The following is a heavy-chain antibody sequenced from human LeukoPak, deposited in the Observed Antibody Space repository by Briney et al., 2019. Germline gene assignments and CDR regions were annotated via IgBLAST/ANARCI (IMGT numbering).Heavy chain of an antibody. V-gene: IGHV3-23*01. Sequence: PGGSLRLSCAASGFTFSSYSMSWVRQAPGKGLEWVSIISDSGANTYYADSVRGRFTISRDNSKNTLYLQMNSLRAEDTAVYYCAKGPRTVRFGDRHKGMFDYWGQGTLVTVPS. CDR3: AKGPRTVRFGDRHKGMFDY. J-gene: IGHJ4*02. CDR2: ISDSGANT. D-gene: IGHD3-10*01. CDR1: GFTFSSYS.